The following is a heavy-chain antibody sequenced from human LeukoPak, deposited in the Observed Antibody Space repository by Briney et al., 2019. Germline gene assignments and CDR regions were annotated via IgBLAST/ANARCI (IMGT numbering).Heavy chain of an antibody. CDR3: ARDPHSSGKNDY. CDR1: GYTFTGYY. J-gene: IGHJ4*02. Sequence: GASVKVSCKASGYTFTGYYMHWVRQAPGQGLEWMGWINPNSGGTNYAQKFQGRVTMTRDTSISTAYMELSRLRSDDTAVYCCARDPHSSGKNDYWGQGTLVTVSS. CDR2: INPNSGGT. D-gene: IGHD3-22*01. V-gene: IGHV1-2*02.